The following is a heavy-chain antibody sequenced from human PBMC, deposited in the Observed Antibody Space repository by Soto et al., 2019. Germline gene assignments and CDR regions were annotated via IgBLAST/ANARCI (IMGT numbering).Heavy chain of an antibody. J-gene: IGHJ6*03. CDR3: AKDRKVRSGNYYYYYMDV. V-gene: IGHV3-23*01. Sequence: AGGSLRLSCSASGFTFSSYAMSWVRQAPGKGLEWVSAISGSGGSTYYADSVKGRFTISRDNSKNTLYLQMNSLRAEDTAVYYCAKDRKVRSGNYYYYYMDVWGKGTTVTVSS. CDR2: ISGSGGST. CDR1: GFTFSSYA.